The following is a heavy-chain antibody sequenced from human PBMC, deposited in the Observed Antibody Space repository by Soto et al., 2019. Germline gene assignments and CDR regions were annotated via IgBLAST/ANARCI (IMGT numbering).Heavy chain of an antibody. J-gene: IGHJ5*02. CDR1: GDSIISIYH. CDR2: IYHTGTT. CDR3: ARGTPSPLIVRSSRGPWFDP. V-gene: IGHV4-38-2*01. Sequence: PSETLFLTCAVSGDSIISIYHWAWIRQSPGRGLEWIASIYHTGTTYYTPSLESRVTISVDTSKNQFSLRLSSVTAADSAVYFCARGTPSPLIVRSSRGPWFDPWGQGTLVTDS. D-gene: IGHD2-15*01.